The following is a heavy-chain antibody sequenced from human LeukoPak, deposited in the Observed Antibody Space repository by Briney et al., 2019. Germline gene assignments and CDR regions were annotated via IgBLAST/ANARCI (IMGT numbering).Heavy chain of an antibody. J-gene: IGHJ1*01. Sequence: HWASVKVSCKASGYTFTSYGISWVRQAPGQGLEWMGWISAYNGNTNYAQKLQGRVTMTTDTSTSTAYMELRSLRSDDTAVYYCARGNLRIWPQYFQHWGQGTLVTVSS. CDR3: ARGNLRIWPQYFQH. V-gene: IGHV1-18*01. CDR2: ISAYNGNT. CDR1: GYTFTSYG. D-gene: IGHD2-15*01.